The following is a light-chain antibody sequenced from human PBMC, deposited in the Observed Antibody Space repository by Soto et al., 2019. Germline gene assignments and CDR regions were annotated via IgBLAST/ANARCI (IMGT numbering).Light chain of an antibody. CDR1: QSLSRN. Sequence: EILMTQSPATLSVSPGERATLSCRASQSLSRNLAWYQQKPGQAPRLLIYGASTRASGVPARFSGSGSGTEFPLTISCLQSEDFALYYCQPYNDWPPAFTFGPGTKVDL. CDR2: GAS. CDR3: QPYNDWPPAFT. J-gene: IGKJ3*01. V-gene: IGKV3-15*01.